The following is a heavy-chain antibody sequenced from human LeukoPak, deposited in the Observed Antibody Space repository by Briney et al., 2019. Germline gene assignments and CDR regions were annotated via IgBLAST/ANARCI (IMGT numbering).Heavy chain of an antibody. D-gene: IGHD3-3*02. V-gene: IGHV3-23*01. J-gene: IGHJ4*02. CDR2: ISGSGGST. Sequence: GGSLRLSCAASGFTFSSYAMSWVRQAPGKGLEWVSAISGSGGSTYYADSVKGRFTISRDNSKNTLYLQMNSLRAEDTAVYYCVKEDCSISCCSFLFFDYWGQGTLVTVSS. CDR1: GFTFSSYA. CDR3: VKEDCSISCCSFLFFDY.